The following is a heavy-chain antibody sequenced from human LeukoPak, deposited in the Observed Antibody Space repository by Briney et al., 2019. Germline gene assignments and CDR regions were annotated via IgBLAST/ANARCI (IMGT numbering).Heavy chain of an antibody. CDR2: ISGSGGST. J-gene: IGHJ5*02. CDR3: ARDLVVAGLVP. CDR1: GFTFSSYG. Sequence: PGGSLRLSCAASGFTFSSYGMSWVRQAPGKGLEWVSAISGSGGSTYYADSVKGRFTISRDSSTNTLFLQMNSLRAEDTAIYYCARDLVVAGLVPWGQGTLVLVSS. V-gene: IGHV3-23*01. D-gene: IGHD3-22*01.